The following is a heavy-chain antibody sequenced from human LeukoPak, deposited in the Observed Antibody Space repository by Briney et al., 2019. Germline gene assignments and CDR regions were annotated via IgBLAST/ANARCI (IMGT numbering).Heavy chain of an antibody. Sequence: PSETLSLTCTVSGGSISSSSYYWSWIRQPPGKGLEWIGEINEIGGTNYSPSLKSRVTISLDTSKNQFFLTLNSVTAADTAVYYCARKVPGTLDLWGRGTLVTVSS. CDR3: ARKVPGTLDL. CDR2: INEIGGT. V-gene: IGHV4-39*07. CDR1: GGSISSSSYY. J-gene: IGHJ2*01. D-gene: IGHD3-10*01.